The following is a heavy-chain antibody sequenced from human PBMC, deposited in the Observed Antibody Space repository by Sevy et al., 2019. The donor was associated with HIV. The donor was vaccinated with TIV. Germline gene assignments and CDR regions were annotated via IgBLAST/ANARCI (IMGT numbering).Heavy chain of an antibody. CDR3: ARSVIPTAIFDY. Sequence: VPVKVSCKASGYTFTSYAIHWVRQAPRQRLERRGWINPGNGNTKYPQQFQGRVTITRDRSASTTYMELSSQRSEDTAVYYCARSVIPTAIFDYWGRGTLVTVSS. V-gene: IGHV1-3*01. CDR2: INPGNGNT. CDR1: GYTFTSYA. J-gene: IGHJ4*02. D-gene: IGHD2-2*01.